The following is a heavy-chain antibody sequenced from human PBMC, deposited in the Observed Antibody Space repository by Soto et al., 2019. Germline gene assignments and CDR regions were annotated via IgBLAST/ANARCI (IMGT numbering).Heavy chain of an antibody. V-gene: IGHV3-9*01. CDR1: GFTFDNYA. CDR2: ITWNSGRI. D-gene: IGHD1-1*01. J-gene: IGHJ4*02. Sequence: EVQLVESGGGLEQPGTSLRLSCAASGFTFDNYAMHWVRQAPGKGLEWVSGITWNSGRIGYADSVKGRFTISRDNAENSLYLQMDSLRVEDTGIYYCVRGTTAWRGMDYWGQGALVTVSS. CDR3: VRGTTAWRGMDY.